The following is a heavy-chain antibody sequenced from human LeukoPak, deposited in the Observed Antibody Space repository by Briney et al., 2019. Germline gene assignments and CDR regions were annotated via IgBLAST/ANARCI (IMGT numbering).Heavy chain of an antibody. Sequence: ASVKVSCKASGYAFTGYYMHWVRQAPGQGLEWMGRINPNSGGTNYAQKFQGRVTMTRDTSISTAYMELSRLKSDDTAVYCCARISSSWYYFDYWGQGTLVTVSS. J-gene: IGHJ4*02. CDR1: GYAFTGYY. V-gene: IGHV1-2*06. CDR2: INPNSGGT. D-gene: IGHD6-13*01. CDR3: ARISSSWYYFDY.